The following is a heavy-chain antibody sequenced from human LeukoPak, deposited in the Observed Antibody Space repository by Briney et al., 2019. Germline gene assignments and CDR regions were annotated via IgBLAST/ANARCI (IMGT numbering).Heavy chain of an antibody. J-gene: IGHJ6*02. CDR3: AKRSRRLTIVRGVPREDV. CDR1: GFTFSSYA. V-gene: IGHV3-23*01. D-gene: IGHD3-10*01. Sequence: GGFLRLSCAASGFTFSSYAMNWVRQAPGKGLEWVSGISGNGDTTYYADSVKGRFTISRDNSKNTLYLQMNSLRAEDTAVYYCAKRSRRLTIVRGVPREDVWGQGTTVTVSS. CDR2: ISGNGDTT.